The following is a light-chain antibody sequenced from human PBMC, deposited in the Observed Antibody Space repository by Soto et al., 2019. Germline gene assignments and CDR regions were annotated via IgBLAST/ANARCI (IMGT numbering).Light chain of an antibody. CDR1: QSISSW. Sequence: DIQMTQSPSTLSASVGDRVTITCRASQSISSWLAWYQQKPGKAPNLLIYDASSLESGVPSRFSGSGSGTEFTLTISSLQPDDFATYYCQQYNSYQGYTFGQGTKLEIK. CDR3: QQYNSYQGYT. CDR2: DAS. J-gene: IGKJ2*01. V-gene: IGKV1-5*01.